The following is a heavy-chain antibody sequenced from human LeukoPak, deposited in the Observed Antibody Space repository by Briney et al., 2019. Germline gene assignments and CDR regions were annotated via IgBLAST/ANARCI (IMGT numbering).Heavy chain of an antibody. CDR3: ARYHTALNN. CDR1: GFSVSSDY. V-gene: IGHV3-53*01. Sequence: PGGSLRLSCAASGFSVSSDYMTWVRQAPGKGLEWVSVIYSGGSTYYADSVKGRFTISRDNSKNTLYLQMNNLRVEDTAVYYCARYHTALNNWGQGTLVTASS. J-gene: IGHJ4*02. D-gene: IGHD5-18*01. CDR2: IYSGGST.